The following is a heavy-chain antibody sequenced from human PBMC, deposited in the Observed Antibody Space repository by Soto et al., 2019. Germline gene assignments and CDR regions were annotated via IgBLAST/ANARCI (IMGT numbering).Heavy chain of an antibody. J-gene: IGHJ4*02. CDR3: ARSKYIDY. CDR1: GFTFSSYN. CDR2: ISGSGSTI. D-gene: IGHD4-4*01. Sequence: GGSLRLSCIVSGFTFSSYNMNWVRQAPGKGLEWVTYISGSGSTIYYADSVKGRFTISRDNVKNSLYLQMNSLRDEDTAVYYCARSKYIDYWGQGTLVTVSS. V-gene: IGHV3-48*02.